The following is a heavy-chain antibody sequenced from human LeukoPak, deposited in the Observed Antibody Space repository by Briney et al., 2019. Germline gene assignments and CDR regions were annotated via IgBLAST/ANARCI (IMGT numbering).Heavy chain of an antibody. Sequence: GGSLRLSCAASGFTFSSYAMHWVRQAPGKGLVWVSRINSDGRSTSYADSVKGRFTISRDNSKNTLYLQMNSLRAEDTAVYYCAKDWSGWYDAFDIWGQGTMVTVSS. D-gene: IGHD6-19*01. CDR2: INSDGRST. CDR3: AKDWSGWYDAFDI. CDR1: GFTFSSYA. V-gene: IGHV3-74*01. J-gene: IGHJ3*02.